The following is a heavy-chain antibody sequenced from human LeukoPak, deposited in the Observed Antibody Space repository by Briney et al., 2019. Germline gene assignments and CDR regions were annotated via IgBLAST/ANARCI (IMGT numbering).Heavy chain of an antibody. Sequence: PETLCLTSGVSCSSKSKLVHSSTARQPPGKGLEWIGETYHTGSTNYNPSLKSRVTISVDKTKNQFSLKLTSVTAADTAVYYCVLRVPARIRHTCEMWPRGTMVTVSS. CDR2: TYHTGST. D-gene: IGHD2-2*01. CDR1: CSSKSKLVH. J-gene: IGHJ3*02. CDR3: VLRVPARIRHTCEM. V-gene: IGHV4-4*03.